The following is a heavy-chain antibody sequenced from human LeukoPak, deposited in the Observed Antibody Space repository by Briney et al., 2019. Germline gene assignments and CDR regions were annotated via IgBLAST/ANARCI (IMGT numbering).Heavy chain of an antibody. Sequence: SQTLSLTCTVSGGSISSGGYYWSWIRQPPGKGLEWIGYIYHSGSTYYNPSLKSRVTISVDRSKNQFSLKLSAVTAADTAVYYCARWPRKAAAATFDYWGQGTLVTVSS. CDR3: ARWPRKAAAATFDY. D-gene: IGHD6-13*01. CDR1: GGSISSGGYY. J-gene: IGHJ4*02. CDR2: IYHSGST. V-gene: IGHV4-30-2*01.